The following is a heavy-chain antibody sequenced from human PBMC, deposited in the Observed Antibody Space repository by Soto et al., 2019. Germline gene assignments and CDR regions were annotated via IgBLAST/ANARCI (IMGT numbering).Heavy chain of an antibody. V-gene: IGHV3-30-3*01. Sequence: QVQLVQSGGGVVQAGNSLRLSCTASGLTFTSSSFHWVRQAPGKGLEWVAVISENGDRQYSTESVRGRFLISRDSSKNTVYLQMNSLRLEDTGVYCFSRRLATTVSALGYWGKGALVTVSS. J-gene: IGHJ4*02. D-gene: IGHD4-17*01. CDR3: SRRLATTVSALGY. CDR2: ISENGDRQ. CDR1: GLTFTSSS.